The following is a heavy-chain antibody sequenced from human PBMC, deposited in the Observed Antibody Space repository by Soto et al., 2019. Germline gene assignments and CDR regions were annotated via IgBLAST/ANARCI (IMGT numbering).Heavy chain of an antibody. CDR2: INHSGST. Sequence: SETLSLTCAVYGGSFSGYYWSWIRQPPGKGLEWIGEINHSGSTNYNPSLKSRVTISVDTSKNQFSLKLSSVTAADTAVYYCARGHPHSYYDFWSGYYSSAYFDYWGQGTQVTVSS. CDR3: ARGHPHSYYDFWSGYYSSAYFDY. J-gene: IGHJ4*02. CDR1: GGSFSGYY. D-gene: IGHD3-3*01. V-gene: IGHV4-34*01.